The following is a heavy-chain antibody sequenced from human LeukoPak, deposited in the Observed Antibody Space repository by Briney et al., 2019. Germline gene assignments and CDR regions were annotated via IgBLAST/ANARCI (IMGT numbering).Heavy chain of an antibody. CDR3: ARDSEELSYYYFDY. D-gene: IGHD1-26*01. V-gene: IGHV3-48*02. CDR2: ISSSSSTI. Sequence: GGSLRLSCAASGFTFSSYSMNWVRQAPGKGLEWVSYISSSSSTIYYADSVKGRFTISRDNAKNSLYLQMNSLRDEDTAVYYCARDSEELSYYYFDYWGQGTLVTVSS. CDR1: GFTFSSYS. J-gene: IGHJ4*02.